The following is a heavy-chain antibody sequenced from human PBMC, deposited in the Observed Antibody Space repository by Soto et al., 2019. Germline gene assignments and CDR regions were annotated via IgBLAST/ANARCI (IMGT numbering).Heavy chain of an antibody. CDR1: GFTFSSYS. CDR3: ARGSSNWAYYFDF. Sequence: EVHLVESGGGLVQPGGSLRLSCAASGFTFSSYSLNWVCQAPGKGLEWVSYITSSGTTVYYADSVRGRFTISRDNAKNSLYLLMNSLRDDDTAVYYCARGSSNWAYYFDFWGQGTLVTVSS. V-gene: IGHV3-48*02. J-gene: IGHJ4*02. CDR2: ITSSGTTV. D-gene: IGHD6-13*01.